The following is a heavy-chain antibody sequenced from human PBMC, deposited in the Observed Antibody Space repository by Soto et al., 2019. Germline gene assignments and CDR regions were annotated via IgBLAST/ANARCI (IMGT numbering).Heavy chain of an antibody. V-gene: IGHV4-34*01. CDR3: ASEIVGATIDSY. D-gene: IGHD1-26*01. Sequence: SETLSLTCAVYGGSFSGYYWSWIRQPPGKGLEWIGEINHSGSTNYNPSLTSRVTISVDTSKNQFSLKLSSVTAADTAVYYCASEIVGATIDSYWGQGTLVTVSS. J-gene: IGHJ4*02. CDR2: INHSGST. CDR1: GGSFSGYY.